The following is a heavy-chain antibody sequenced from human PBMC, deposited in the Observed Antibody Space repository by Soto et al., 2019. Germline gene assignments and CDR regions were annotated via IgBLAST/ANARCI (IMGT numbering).Heavy chain of an antibody. J-gene: IGHJ4*02. CDR1: GFSLSTSGVG. CDR2: IYWDDDK. D-gene: IGHD5-12*01. Sequence: QITLKESGPTLVKPTQTLTLTCTFSGFSLSTSGVGVGWIRQPPGKALEWLALIYWDDDKRYSPSLKSRLTITKDISKNQVVLTMTNMDPVDTATYYCAHVYGGYDNFDHWGQGTLVTVSS. CDR3: AHVYGGYDNFDH. V-gene: IGHV2-5*02.